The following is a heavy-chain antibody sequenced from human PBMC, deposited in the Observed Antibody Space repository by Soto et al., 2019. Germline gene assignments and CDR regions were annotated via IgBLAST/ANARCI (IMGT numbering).Heavy chain of an antibody. D-gene: IGHD3-3*01. J-gene: IGHJ4*02. CDR2: ISYDGSDE. CDR3: AKAFGIWSGYSDY. Sequence: QVQRVESGGGVVQPGRSLRLSCAASGFLFSNYGIHLVRQAPGKGLEWVAVISYDGSDEYYADSVKGRFTISRDKSTNTRYLQMNSLRAEDTAVYYCAKAFGIWSGYSDYWGQGTLVTVSS. V-gene: IGHV3-30*18. CDR1: GFLFSNYG.